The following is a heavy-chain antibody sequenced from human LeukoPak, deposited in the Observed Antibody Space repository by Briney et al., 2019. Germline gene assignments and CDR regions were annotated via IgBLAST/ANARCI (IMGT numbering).Heavy chain of an antibody. D-gene: IGHD6-19*01. V-gene: IGHV3-48*03. Sequence: GGSLRLSCAASGFTFSSYEMSWVRQAPGKGLEWVSYISSSGSTIYYADSVKGRFTISRDNAKNSLYLQMNSLRAEDTAVYYCARVIAVAGLDAFDIWGQGTMVTASS. J-gene: IGHJ3*02. CDR2: ISSSGSTI. CDR3: ARVIAVAGLDAFDI. CDR1: GFTFSSYE.